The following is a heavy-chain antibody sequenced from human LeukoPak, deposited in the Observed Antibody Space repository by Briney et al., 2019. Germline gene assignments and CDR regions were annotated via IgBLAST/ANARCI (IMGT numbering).Heavy chain of an antibody. CDR3: AHMKNQLLLDDYYYYYMDV. D-gene: IGHD2-2*01. V-gene: IGHV2-5*01. Sequence: SGPTLAKPTQTLTLTCTFSGFSLSTSGVGVGWIRQPQGKALEWLALIYWSDDKRYSPSPKNRLTITKDASKNQVVLTMTNMDPVYTATYYCAHMKNQLLLDDYYYYYMDVWGKGTTVTVSS. CDR1: GFSLSTSGVG. CDR2: IYWSDDK. J-gene: IGHJ6*03.